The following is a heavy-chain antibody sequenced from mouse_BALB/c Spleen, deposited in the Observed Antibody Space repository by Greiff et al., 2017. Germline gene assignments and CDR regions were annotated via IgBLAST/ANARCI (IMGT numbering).Heavy chain of an antibody. V-gene: IGHV1-9*01. CDR1: GYTFSSYW. CDR3: ARQKYGNYAFAY. D-gene: IGHD2-10*02. J-gene: IGHJ3*01. Sequence: VQLQQSGAELTKPGASVKISCKATGYTFSSYWIEWVKQRPGHGLEWIGEILPGSGSTNYNEKFKGKATFTADTSSNTAYMQLSSLTSEDSAVYYCARQKYGNYAFAYWGQGTLVTVSA. CDR2: ILPGSGST.